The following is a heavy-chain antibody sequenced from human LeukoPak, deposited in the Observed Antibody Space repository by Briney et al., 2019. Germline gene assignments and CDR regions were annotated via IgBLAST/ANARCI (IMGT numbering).Heavy chain of an antibody. CDR2: IYHFGDT. CDR1: GYYVTDGHY. Sequence: PSETLSLTCIVSGYYVTDGHYWGWLRQPPGKGLEWIGHIYHFGDTFYNPSLNTRVTLSVDTSQNQISLTLTSLTAADTATFYCARIDKTQRLVLGVEQWGQGTLVTVSS. D-gene: IGHD6-13*01. CDR3: ARIDKTQRLVLGVEQ. J-gene: IGHJ1*01. V-gene: IGHV4-38-2*02.